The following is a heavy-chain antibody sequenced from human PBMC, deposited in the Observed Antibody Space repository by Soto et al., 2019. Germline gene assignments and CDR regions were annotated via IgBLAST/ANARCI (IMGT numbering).Heavy chain of an antibody. J-gene: IGHJ4*02. Sequence: QVQLVQSGAEVKKPGALVKVSCKASGYTFTSYGISWVRQAPGPGLEWMGWISAYNGNTNYAQKLQGRVTMTTDTSTSTAYMELRSLRSDDTAVYYCARDTSGSYFYEGGFDYWGQGTLVTVSS. CDR3: ARDTSGSYFYEGGFDY. CDR2: ISAYNGNT. V-gene: IGHV1-18*01. D-gene: IGHD1-26*01. CDR1: GYTFTSYG.